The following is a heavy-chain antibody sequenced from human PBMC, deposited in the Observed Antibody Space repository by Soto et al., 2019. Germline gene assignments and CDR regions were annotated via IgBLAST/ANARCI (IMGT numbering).Heavy chain of an antibody. CDR1: GFTVSSNY. J-gene: IGHJ6*02. CDR2: ISGSGGST. CDR3: AKLVRGVIYYGMDV. Sequence: GGSLRLSCAASGFTVSSNYMSWVRQAPGKGLEWVSAISGSGGSTYYADSVKGRFTISRDNSKNTLYLQMNSLRAEDTAVYYCAKLVRGVIYYGMDVWGQGTTVTVSS. D-gene: IGHD3-10*01. V-gene: IGHV3-23*01.